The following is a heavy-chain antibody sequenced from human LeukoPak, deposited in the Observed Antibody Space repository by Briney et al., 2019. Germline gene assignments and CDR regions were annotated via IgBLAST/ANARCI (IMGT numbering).Heavy chain of an antibody. V-gene: IGHV4-59*01. CDR2: IYYTGST. D-gene: IGHD3-22*01. CDR3: ARYGYDNGGYYFDY. Sequence: SETLSLTCSVSGGSISSYYWSWIRQPPGKGLEWIGYIYYTGSTNYNPSLKSRVTISVDTSKNQFSLELSSVTAADAAVYYCARYGYDNGGYYFDYWGQGTLVTVSS. CDR1: GGSISSYY. J-gene: IGHJ4*02.